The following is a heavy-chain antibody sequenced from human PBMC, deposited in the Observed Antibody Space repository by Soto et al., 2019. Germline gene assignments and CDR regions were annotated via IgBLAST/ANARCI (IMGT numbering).Heavy chain of an antibody. Sequence: GSLRLSCAASGFTFNNYAINWVRQSPGKGLEWVSVISGSAGSTYYADSVKGRFTITRDNSKNTLYLQMSSLRAEDTAVYYCAKRYGGSAPLDPWGQGTLVTVSS. D-gene: IGHD1-26*01. J-gene: IGHJ5*02. V-gene: IGHV3-23*01. CDR3: AKRYGGSAPLDP. CDR1: GFTFNNYA. CDR2: ISGSAGST.